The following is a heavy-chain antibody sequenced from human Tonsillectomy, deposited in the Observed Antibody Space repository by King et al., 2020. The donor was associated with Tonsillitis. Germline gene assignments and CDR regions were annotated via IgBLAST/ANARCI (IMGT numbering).Heavy chain of an antibody. CDR2: IYYSGST. D-gene: IGHD3-10*01. CDR3: ARAGSPPGGVPYYYGMDV. V-gene: IGHV4-59*08. CDR1: GGSISSYH. Sequence: QLQESGPGLVKPSETLSLTCTVSGGSISSYHWSWIRQPPGKGLEWIGYIYYSGSTNYNPSLKSRVTISVDTSKNQFSLKLSSVNAADTAVYYCARAGSPPGGVPYYYGMDVWGQGTTVTVSS. J-gene: IGHJ6*02.